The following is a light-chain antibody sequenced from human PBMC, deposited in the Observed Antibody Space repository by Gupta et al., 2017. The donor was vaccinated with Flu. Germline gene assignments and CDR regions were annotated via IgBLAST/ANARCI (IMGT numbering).Light chain of an antibody. V-gene: IGLV1-40*01. CDR3: QSYDSSLSGPWV. CDR2: GNS. Sequence: QSVLTQPPSVSGAPGQRVTISCTGSSSNIGAGYDVHWYQQLPGTAPNLLIYGNSNRPSGVPDRFSGSKSGTSASLAITGLQAEEEADYYCQSYDSSLSGPWVFGGGTKLTVL. CDR1: SSNIGAGYD. J-gene: IGLJ3*02.